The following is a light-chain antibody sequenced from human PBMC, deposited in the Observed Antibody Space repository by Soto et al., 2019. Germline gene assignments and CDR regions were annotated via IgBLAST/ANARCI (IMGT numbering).Light chain of an antibody. CDR2: EVN. Sequence: QSALTQPPSASGSPGQSVAISCTGTSSDVGGYNYVSWYQQHPGKAPKLMIYEVNKRPSGVPDRSSGSKSGNTASLTVSGLQAEDEADYYCSSYAGSSNVFGTGTKV. CDR1: SSDVGGYNY. V-gene: IGLV2-8*01. CDR3: SSYAGSSNV. J-gene: IGLJ1*01.